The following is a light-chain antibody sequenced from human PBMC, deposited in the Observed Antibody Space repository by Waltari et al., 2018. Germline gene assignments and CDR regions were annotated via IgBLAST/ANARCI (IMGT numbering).Light chain of an antibody. Sequence: DIVMTQSPDSLAVSLGERATINCMSSQSVLSSSNNKNYLAWYQQKPGKPPKLLIYWASTRESGVPDRFSGGGSGTDFTLTISSLQAEDVAVYYCQQYYGSPLTFGGGTKVEIK. CDR3: QQYYGSPLT. CDR1: QSVLSSSNNKNY. J-gene: IGKJ4*01. CDR2: WAS. V-gene: IGKV4-1*01.